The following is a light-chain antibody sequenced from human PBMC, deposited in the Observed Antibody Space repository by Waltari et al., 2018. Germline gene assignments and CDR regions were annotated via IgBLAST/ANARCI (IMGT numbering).Light chain of an antibody. J-gene: IGKJ1*01. V-gene: IGKV1-5*01. CDR1: QGISSC. Sequence: DIQMTQSPSSLSASVGDRVTITCRGSQGISSCLAWDQQKPGKAPKLLIYDASSLERGVPARFSGSGAGTEFTLTISSLQPDDFATYYCQQYNSDSQNFGQGTKVEIK. CDR3: QQYNSDSQN. CDR2: DAS.